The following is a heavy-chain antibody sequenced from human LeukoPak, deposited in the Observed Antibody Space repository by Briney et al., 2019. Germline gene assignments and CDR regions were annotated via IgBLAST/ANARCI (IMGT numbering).Heavy chain of an antibody. D-gene: IGHD1-26*01. V-gene: IGHV1-69*04. CDR1: GGTFSSYA. J-gene: IGHJ4*02. CDR3: ATLGGSYQGELDFDY. CDR2: IIPILGIA. Sequence: ASVKVSCKASGGTFSSYAISWVRQAPGHGLEWMGRIIPILGIANYAQKFQGRVTITADKSTSTAYMELSSLRSEDTAVYYCATLGGSYQGELDFDYWGQGTLVTVSS.